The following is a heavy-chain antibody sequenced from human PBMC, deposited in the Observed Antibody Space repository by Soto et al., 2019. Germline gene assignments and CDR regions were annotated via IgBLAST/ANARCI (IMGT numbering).Heavy chain of an antibody. D-gene: IGHD6-13*01. CDR2: TYYRSKWYN. CDR3: ARARYSSSWYYFDY. J-gene: IGHJ4*02. CDR1: GDSGSSNNSA. V-gene: IGHV6-1*01. Sequence: SQTPTLTCPISGDSGSSNNSAWNWIRQSPSRGLEWLGRTYYRSKWYNDYAVSVKSRITINPDTSKNQFSLQLNSVTPEDTAVYYCARARYSSSWYYFDYWGQGTLVTVSS.